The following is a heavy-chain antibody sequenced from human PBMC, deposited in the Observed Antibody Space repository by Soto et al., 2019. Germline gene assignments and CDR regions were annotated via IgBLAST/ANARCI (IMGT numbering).Heavy chain of an antibody. CDR1: GYTFTSYG. CDR3: VRERGCSGGSCYFRYYYGMDV. Sequence: ASVKVSCKASGYTFTSYGISWVRQAPGQGLEWMGWISAYNGNTNYAQKLQGRVTMTTDTSTSTAYMELRSLRSDDTAVYYCVRERGCSGGSCYFRYYYGMDVWGQGTTVTVSS. CDR2: ISAYNGNT. V-gene: IGHV1-18*04. D-gene: IGHD2-15*01. J-gene: IGHJ6*02.